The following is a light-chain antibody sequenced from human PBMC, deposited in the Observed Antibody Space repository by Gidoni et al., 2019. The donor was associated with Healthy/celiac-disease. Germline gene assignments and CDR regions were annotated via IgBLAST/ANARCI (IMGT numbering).Light chain of an antibody. CDR2: KAS. J-gene: IGKJ2*01. V-gene: IGKV1-5*03. Sequence: DIQMTQSPSTLSAAVGDRVTITCVASQSISIWWSWYQQQPGNTPQLLLYKASSLESGVPSRFSGSGSGTEFTLTISSLQHDDFASYYRQHYNSYPYTFGQGTKLEIK. CDR3: QHYNSYPYT. CDR1: QSISIW.